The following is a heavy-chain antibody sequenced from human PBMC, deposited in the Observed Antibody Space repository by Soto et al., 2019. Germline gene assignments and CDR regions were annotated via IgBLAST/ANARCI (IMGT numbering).Heavy chain of an antibody. D-gene: IGHD2-21*01. Sequence: EVQLLESGGGVVQPGGSLRLSCAASGFTFSEYAMSWVRQAPGKGLEWVSSISSSGGTTSYTDSVKGRFTISRDNSKNTLFLQMNGLRAEDTAIYYCTKEPKKSISHDYWGLGTLVTVSP. CDR1: GFTFSEYA. V-gene: IGHV3-23*01. CDR2: ISSSGGTT. CDR3: TKEPKKSISHDY. J-gene: IGHJ4*02.